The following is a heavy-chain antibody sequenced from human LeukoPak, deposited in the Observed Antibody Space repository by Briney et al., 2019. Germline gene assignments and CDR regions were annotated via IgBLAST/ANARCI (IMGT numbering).Heavy chain of an antibody. Sequence: ASVKVSCKASGGTFSSYAISWVRQAPGQGLEWMGGIIPIFGTANYARKFQGRVTITTDESTSTTYMELSSLRSEDTAVYYCARVSGYSGYDSVYWFDPWGQGTLVTVSS. CDR1: GGTFSSYA. CDR2: IIPIFGTA. V-gene: IGHV1-69*05. CDR3: ARVSGYSGYDSVYWFDP. J-gene: IGHJ5*02. D-gene: IGHD5-12*01.